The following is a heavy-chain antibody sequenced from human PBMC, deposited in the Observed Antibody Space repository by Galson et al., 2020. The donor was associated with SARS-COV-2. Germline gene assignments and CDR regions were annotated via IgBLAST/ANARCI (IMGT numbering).Heavy chain of an antibody. Sequence: TGGSLRLSCAAPGLTFSTYSMNWVRQAPGKGLEWVPFISSTSSYIYYADSVKGRFTTSRDNAKNSLYLQMNSLRAEDTAVCYCARAQLRTIFGVVTVALDALDFWGQGTMVTVSS. CDR3: ARAQLRTIFGVVTVALDALDF. CDR2: ISSTSSYI. J-gene: IGHJ3*01. V-gene: IGHV3-21*01. CDR1: GLTFSTYS. D-gene: IGHD3-3*01.